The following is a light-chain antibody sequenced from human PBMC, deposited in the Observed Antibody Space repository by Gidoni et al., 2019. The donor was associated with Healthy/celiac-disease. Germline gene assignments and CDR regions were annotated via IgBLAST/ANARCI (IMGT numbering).Light chain of an antibody. CDR3: CSYAGSSTLV. CDR1: SSDVVSYNL. V-gene: IGLV2-23*01. Sequence: QSALTQPASVSGSPGQSITISCTGTSSDVVSYNLVSWYQQHPGKAPKLMIYEGSKRPSGVSNRFSGSKSGNTASLTISGLQAEDEADYYCCSYAGSSTLVFGTGTKVTVL. J-gene: IGLJ1*01. CDR2: EGS.